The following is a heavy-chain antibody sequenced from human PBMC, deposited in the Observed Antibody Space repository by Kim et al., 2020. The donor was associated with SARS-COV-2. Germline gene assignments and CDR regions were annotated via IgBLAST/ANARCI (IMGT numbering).Heavy chain of an antibody. D-gene: IGHD3-16*02. CDR1: GYTFTSYG. V-gene: IGHV1-18*04. Sequence: ASVKVSCKASGYTFTSYGISWVRQAPGQGLEWMGWISAYNGNTNYAQKLQGRVTMTTDTSTSTAYMELRSLRSDDTAVYYCARYMITFGGVIVPYLGLDYWGQGTLVTVSS. CDR2: ISAYNGNT. J-gene: IGHJ4*02. CDR3: ARYMITFGGVIVPYLGLDY.